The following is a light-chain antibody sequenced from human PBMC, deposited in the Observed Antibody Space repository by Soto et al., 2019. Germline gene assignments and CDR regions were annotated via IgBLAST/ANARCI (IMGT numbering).Light chain of an antibody. CDR1: QSLLYSSNNKNY. J-gene: IGKJ1*01. Sequence: DIVMTQSPDSLAVSLGERATINCKSSQSLLYSSNNKNYLTWYQHKPGQPPKLLIYWASTRESGVPDRFSGSGSGTDFTLTISSLEPEDLAVYYCQQRSNWPRTFGQGTKVDIK. CDR3: QQRSNWPRT. CDR2: WAS. V-gene: IGKV4-1*01.